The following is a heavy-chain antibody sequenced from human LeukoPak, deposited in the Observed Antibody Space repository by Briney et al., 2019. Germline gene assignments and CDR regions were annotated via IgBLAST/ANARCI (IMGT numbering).Heavy chain of an antibody. CDR2: IDAGNGNT. CDR1: GYSFTSYG. V-gene: IGHV1-3*01. Sequence: ASVKVSCKASGYSFTSYGMHWVRQAPGQGLEWMGWIDAGNGNTKYSQKSQGRVTITRDTSASTAYMELSSLRSEDTAVYYCAREAGYCSSTRCYDSYYYYDMDVWAKGPRSPSP. J-gene: IGHJ6*02. D-gene: IGHD2-2*01. CDR3: AREAGYCSSTRCYDSYYYYDMDV.